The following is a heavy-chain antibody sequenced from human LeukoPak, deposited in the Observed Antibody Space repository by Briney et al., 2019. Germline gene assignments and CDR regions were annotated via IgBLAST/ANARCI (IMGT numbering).Heavy chain of an antibody. CDR3: AKGLYYYGSGRDIDY. J-gene: IGHJ4*02. V-gene: IGHV3-30*18. Sequence: GGSLRLSCAASGFTFSSYGMHWVRQAPGKGLEGVAVISYDGSNKYYADSVKGRFTISRDNSKNTLYLQMNSLRAEDTAVYYCAKGLYYYGSGRDIDYWGQGTLVTVSS. CDR1: GFTFSSYG. D-gene: IGHD3-10*01. CDR2: ISYDGSNK.